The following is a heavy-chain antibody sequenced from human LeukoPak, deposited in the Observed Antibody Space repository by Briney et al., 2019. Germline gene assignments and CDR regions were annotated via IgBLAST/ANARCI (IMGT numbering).Heavy chain of an antibody. Sequence: PGGSLRLSCAASGFTFSNSAMSWGRQGPGKGLEWVSGISRSGGSTEYADSVRGRFTIARDNSKNALYLQMNSLRAEATAVYYCARDARYSSSWYDFQYWGQGTLVTVSS. CDR1: GFTFSNSA. V-gene: IGHV3-23*01. CDR3: ARDARYSSSWYDFQY. J-gene: IGHJ4*02. CDR2: ISRSGGST. D-gene: IGHD6-13*01.